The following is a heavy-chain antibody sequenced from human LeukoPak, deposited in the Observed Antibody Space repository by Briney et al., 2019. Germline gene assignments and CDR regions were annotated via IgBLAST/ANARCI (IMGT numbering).Heavy chain of an antibody. V-gene: IGHV3-30*04. CDR2: IWYDGSNK. D-gene: IGHD1-26*01. J-gene: IGHJ4*02. CDR1: GFTFSSYA. CDR3: ARGRGYTGSPVDY. Sequence: GGSLRLSCEAYGFTFSSYAIHWVRQAPGKGLEWVAVIWYDGSNKYYADSVKGRFTISRDNAKNTLYLQMNSLRAEDTAVFYCARGRGYTGSPVDYWGQGTLVTVSS.